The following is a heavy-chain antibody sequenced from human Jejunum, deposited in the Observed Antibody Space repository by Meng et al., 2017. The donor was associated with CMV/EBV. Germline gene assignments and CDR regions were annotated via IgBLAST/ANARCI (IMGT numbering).Heavy chain of an antibody. D-gene: IGHD6-19*01. V-gene: IGHV3-30-3*01. CDR2: ISFDGSNI. CDR3: VRSRLGSGFYFDF. Sequence: SGFDFSSFSIHWVRQAPGKGLEWVAVISFDGSNINYADSVKGLFTISRDNAKNMLYLQMNNLRTEDTALYYCVRSRLGSGFYFDFWGQGTLVTVSS. J-gene: IGHJ4*02. CDR1: GFDFSSFS.